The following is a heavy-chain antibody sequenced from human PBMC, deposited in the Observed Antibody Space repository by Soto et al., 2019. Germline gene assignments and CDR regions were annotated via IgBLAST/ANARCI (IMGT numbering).Heavy chain of an antibody. D-gene: IGHD2-15*01. V-gene: IGHV1-46*01. J-gene: IGHJ6*02. Sequence: QVQLVQSGAEVKKPGASVKVSCKASGYTFTSYYMHWVRQAPGQGLEWMGIINPSGGSTSYAQKFQGRVTMTRDTSTSTVYMELSSLRSKDTAVYYCAREIVVVVAAPPGGMDVWGQGTTVTVSS. CDR2: INPSGGST. CDR1: GYTFTSYY. CDR3: AREIVVVVAAPPGGMDV.